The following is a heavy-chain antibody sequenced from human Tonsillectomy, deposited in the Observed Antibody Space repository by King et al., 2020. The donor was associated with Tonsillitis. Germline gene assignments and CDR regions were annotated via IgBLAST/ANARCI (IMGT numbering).Heavy chain of an antibody. J-gene: IGHJ4*02. Sequence: VQLVESGGGLVQPGGSLKLSCAASGFTFSGSAMHWVRQASGKGLEWVGRIRSKTSSYATAYAASVKGRFTISRDDSKNTACLQMNSLKTEDTAVYYCIAATPGVPFDYWGQGTRVTVSS. D-gene: IGHD2-15*01. V-gene: IGHV3-73*01. CDR1: GFTFSGSA. CDR2: IRSKTSSYAT. CDR3: IAATPGVPFDY.